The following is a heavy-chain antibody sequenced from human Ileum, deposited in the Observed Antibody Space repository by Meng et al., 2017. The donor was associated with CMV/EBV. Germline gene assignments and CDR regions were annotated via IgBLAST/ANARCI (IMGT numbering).Heavy chain of an antibody. J-gene: IGHJ4*02. D-gene: IGHD1-14*01. CDR2: VYHSGSS. Sequence: CTGSGESITSEHWWGWVRQPPGKGLEWIGEVYHSGSSDYNPSLEGRITLSVDKSKNQFALLLSFVTAADTAVYYCARSPEPRWSGYHSWGQGTLVTVSS. CDR3: ARSPEPRWSGYHS. V-gene: IGHV4-4*02. CDR1: GESITSEHW.